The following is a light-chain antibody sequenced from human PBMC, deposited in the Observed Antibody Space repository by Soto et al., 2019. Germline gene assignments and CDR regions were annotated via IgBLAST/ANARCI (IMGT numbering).Light chain of an antibody. CDR1: QSVSSSY. CDR3: QQYGSSPFT. CDR2: GAS. J-gene: IGKJ3*01. Sequence: EIVLTQSPGTLSLSPGERATLSCRASQSVSSSYLAWYQQKPGQAPRLLMYGASSRATGIPDRFSGSGSGTDFTLTISGLEPEDFAVYYCQQYGSSPFTFGPGTNVDIK. V-gene: IGKV3-20*01.